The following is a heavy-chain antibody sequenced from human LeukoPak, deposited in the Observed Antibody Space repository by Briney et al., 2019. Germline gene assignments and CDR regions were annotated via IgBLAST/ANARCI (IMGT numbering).Heavy chain of an antibody. V-gene: IGHV4-4*09. CDR2: FYTSGST. CDR3: ARWGDYYDFWSGYYEGSNWFDP. D-gene: IGHD3-3*01. Sequence: SETLSLTCTASGGSISSYYWSWIRQPPGKGLEWIAYFYTSGSTNYNPSLKSRVTISVDTSKNQFSLKLSCVTAADTAVYYCARWGDYYDFWSGYYEGSNWFDPWGQGTLVTVSS. CDR1: GGSISSYY. J-gene: IGHJ5*02.